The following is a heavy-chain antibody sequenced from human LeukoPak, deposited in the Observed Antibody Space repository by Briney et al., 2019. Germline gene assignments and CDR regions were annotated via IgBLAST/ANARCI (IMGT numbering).Heavy chain of an antibody. CDR2: ISGSGGDT. Sequence: GGSLRLSCAAPGFTFSNYAMSWVRQAPGKGREWVSGISGSGGDTYYADSVKGRFTISRDNSKNTLYLQMNSLRAEDTAVYYCAKDRSCTNNICHGDFDYWGQGTLVTVSS. V-gene: IGHV3-23*01. CDR3: AKDRSCTNNICHGDFDY. CDR1: GFTFSNYA. D-gene: IGHD2-8*01. J-gene: IGHJ4*02.